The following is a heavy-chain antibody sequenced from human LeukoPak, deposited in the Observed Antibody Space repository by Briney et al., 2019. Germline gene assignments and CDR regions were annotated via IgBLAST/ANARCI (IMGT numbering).Heavy chain of an antibody. D-gene: IGHD5-18*01. V-gene: IGHV5-51*01. Sequence: GESLKISCKDSGYSFTNYWTGWVRQLPGKGLEWMGIIYPGDSDTRYSPSFQGQVTISADNSISTAYLQWSSLKASDTAVYYCARPGGRGQYSYASYDYWGQGTLVTVSS. J-gene: IGHJ4*02. CDR1: GYSFTNYW. CDR2: IYPGDSDT. CDR3: ARPGGRGQYSYASYDY.